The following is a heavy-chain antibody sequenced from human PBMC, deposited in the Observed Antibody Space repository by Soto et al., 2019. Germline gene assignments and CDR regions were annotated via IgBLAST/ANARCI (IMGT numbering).Heavy chain of an antibody. CDR1: GFTFSSYG. Sequence: QVQLVESGGGVVQPGRSLRLSCAASGFTFSSYGMHWVRQAPGKGLEWVAVISYDGSNKYYADSVKGRFTISRDNSKNTLYLQMNSLRAEDTAVYYCAKVHGGWPYIWGQGTMVTVSS. CDR3: AKVHGGWPYI. CDR2: ISYDGSNK. V-gene: IGHV3-30*18. D-gene: IGHD6-19*01. J-gene: IGHJ3*02.